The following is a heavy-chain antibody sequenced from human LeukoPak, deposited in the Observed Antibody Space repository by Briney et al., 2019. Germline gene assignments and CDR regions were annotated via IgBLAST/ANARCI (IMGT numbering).Heavy chain of an antibody. CDR3: ARGGYCSGGSCYPSGMDV. CDR2: RWYDGSNK. CDR1: GFTFSSYG. Sequence: PGRSLRLSCAASGFTFSSYGMHWVRQAPGKGLEGVASRWYDGSNKFYLDSVKGRFTISRDNSKNTLYLQMNSLRAEDTAVYYCARGGYCSGGSCYPSGMDVWGQGTTVTVSS. D-gene: IGHD2-15*01. J-gene: IGHJ6*02. V-gene: IGHV3-33*01.